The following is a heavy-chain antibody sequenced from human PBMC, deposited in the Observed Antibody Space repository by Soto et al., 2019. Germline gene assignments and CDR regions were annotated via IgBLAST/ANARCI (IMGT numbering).Heavy chain of an antibody. CDR1: SYSLSSSTYY. V-gene: IGHV4-39*01. CDR2: IYYSGST. CDR3: ARAGFVVAPIKYYYYMDV. J-gene: IGHJ6*03. Sequence: SETLSLTCTVSSYSLSSSTYYWGWIRQPPGKGLEWIGSIYYSGSTYQNPSLKSRVTISIDTSKNQFSLRLNSVTAADTAVYYCARAGFVVAPIKYYYYMDVWGEGTTVTVSS. D-gene: IGHD5-12*01.